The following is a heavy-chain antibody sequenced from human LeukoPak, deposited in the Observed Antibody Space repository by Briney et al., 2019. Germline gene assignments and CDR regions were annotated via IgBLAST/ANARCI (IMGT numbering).Heavy chain of an antibody. Sequence: PSETLSLTCTVSGGSISSYYWSWIRQPPGKGLEWIGYIYYSGSTNYNPSLKSRVTISVDRPKNQFSLKLSSVIAADTAVYYCARGGYSYGSIDYWGQGTLVTVSS. CDR2: IYYSGST. D-gene: IGHD5-18*01. CDR1: GGSISSYY. J-gene: IGHJ4*02. V-gene: IGHV4-59*01. CDR3: ARGGYSYGSIDY.